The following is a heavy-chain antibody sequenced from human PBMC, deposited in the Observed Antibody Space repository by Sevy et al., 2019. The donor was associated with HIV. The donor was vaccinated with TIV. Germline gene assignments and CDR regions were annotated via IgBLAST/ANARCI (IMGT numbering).Heavy chain of an antibody. V-gene: IGHV3-15*01. J-gene: IGHJ6*02. CDR1: GFTFSNAW. D-gene: IGHD5-18*01. CDR3: TIGGYSYGSDYYYYYGMDV. Sequence: GGSLRLSCAASGFTFSNAWMSWVRQAPGKGLEWVGRIKSKTDGGTTDYAAPVKGRFTISRDDSKNTLYLQMNSLKTEDTAVYYCTIGGYSYGSDYYYYYGMDVWGQGTTVTVSS. CDR2: IKSKTDGGTT.